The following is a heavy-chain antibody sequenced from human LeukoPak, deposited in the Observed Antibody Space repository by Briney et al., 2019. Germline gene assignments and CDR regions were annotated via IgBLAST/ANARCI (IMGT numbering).Heavy chain of an antibody. Sequence: SETLSLTCSVSGASISSSYWCWIRQSPAPGLEWIGYIYYSVHTDATPSPKSRVTMSVDMSKNHFSLKLTSVTAADTAVYYCVRGNYDSNGFTKPFDIWGQGTMVTVAS. CDR2: IYYSVHT. D-gene: IGHD3-22*01. CDR3: VRGNYDSNGFTKPFDI. V-gene: IGHV4-59*01. J-gene: IGHJ3*02. CDR1: GASISSSY.